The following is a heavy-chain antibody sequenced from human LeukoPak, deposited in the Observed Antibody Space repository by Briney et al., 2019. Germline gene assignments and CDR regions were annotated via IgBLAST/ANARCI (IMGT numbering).Heavy chain of an antibody. J-gene: IGHJ4*02. Sequence: GGSLRVSCAVARFTFSNYAMSWVRQAPGKGLEWVSGISGSGGSTYYADSVKGRFTFFGDNSRNTLYLQMSSLRAEDTAVYYCARDEGCSGGSCYSEVDYFDYWGQGTLVTVSS. CDR1: RFTFSNYA. CDR3: ARDEGCSGGSCYSEVDYFDY. V-gene: IGHV3-23*01. CDR2: ISGSGGST. D-gene: IGHD2-15*01.